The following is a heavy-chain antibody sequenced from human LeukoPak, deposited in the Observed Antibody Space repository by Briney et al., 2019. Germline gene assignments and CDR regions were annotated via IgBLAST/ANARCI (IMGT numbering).Heavy chain of an antibody. V-gene: IGHV3-66*01. CDR3: ARTAQYCSSTSCYPHGMDV. D-gene: IGHD2-2*01. CDR1: GFTVSSNY. Sequence: GGSLRLSCAASGFTVSSNYMSWVRQAPGKGLEWVSVIYSGGSTYYADSVKGRFTISRDNSKNTLYFQMNSLRAEDTAVYYCARTAQYCSSTSCYPHGMDVWGQGTTVTVSS. J-gene: IGHJ6*02. CDR2: IYSGGST.